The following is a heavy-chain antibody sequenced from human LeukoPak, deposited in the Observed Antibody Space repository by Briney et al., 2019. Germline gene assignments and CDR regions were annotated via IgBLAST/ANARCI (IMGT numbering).Heavy chain of an antibody. V-gene: IGHV3-23*01. CDR1: GFTFSTYA. Sequence: GGSLRLSCAASGFTFSTYAMTWVRQAPGKGLEWVSGISGGGDNTYYADSVKSRFTISRDNSKNTLYLQMNSLRAEDTAIYYCAKTPKLVRGAPDYWGQGTLVTVSS. CDR2: ISGGGDNT. D-gene: IGHD3-10*01. CDR3: AKTPKLVRGAPDY. J-gene: IGHJ4*02.